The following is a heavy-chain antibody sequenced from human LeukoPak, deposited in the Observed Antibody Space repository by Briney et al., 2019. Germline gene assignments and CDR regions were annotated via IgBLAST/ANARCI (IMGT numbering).Heavy chain of an antibody. J-gene: IGHJ4*02. CDR3: ARWGTY. D-gene: IGHD7-27*01. Sequence: SQTLSLTCTVSGGSVSSGTYFWTWVRQPPGKGLEWIGHIHYSVTTNYNPSLKSRVTMSLDTSKNQFSLKLTSVTAADTAIYFCARWGTYWGQGILVTVSS. CDR2: IHYSVTT. CDR1: GGSVSSGTYF. V-gene: IGHV4-61*01.